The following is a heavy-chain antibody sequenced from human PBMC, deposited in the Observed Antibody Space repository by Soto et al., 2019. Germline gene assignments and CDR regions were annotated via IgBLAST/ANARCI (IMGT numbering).Heavy chain of an antibody. V-gene: IGHV3-23*01. CDR1: GFTFRSYG. J-gene: IGHJ4*02. D-gene: IGHD3-3*02. CDR3: AKRELDDK. CDR2: ISDNGGRT. Sequence: EVQLLESGGRFVQPGGSLRLSCAASGFTFRSYGMSWVRQAPGKGLEWISAISDNGGRTDYADSVTGRFTISRDNSKNTLFLQMNTLTAEDTDVYYCAKRELDDKWGQGTLVTVS.